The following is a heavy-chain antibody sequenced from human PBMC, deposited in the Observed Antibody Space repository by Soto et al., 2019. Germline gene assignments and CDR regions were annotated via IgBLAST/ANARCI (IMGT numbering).Heavy chain of an antibody. J-gene: IGHJ6*02. CDR3: ARGLDSKGPYVDCYGMDV. D-gene: IGHD3-22*01. CDR2: IIPIFGTA. CDR1: GGTFSSYP. Sequence: SVKVSCKASGGTFSSYPISWVRQAPGQGLEWMGGIIPIFGTANYAQKFQGRVTITADESTSTAYMELSSLRSEDTAVYYCARGLDSKGPYVDCYGMDVWGQGTTVTVSS. V-gene: IGHV1-69*13.